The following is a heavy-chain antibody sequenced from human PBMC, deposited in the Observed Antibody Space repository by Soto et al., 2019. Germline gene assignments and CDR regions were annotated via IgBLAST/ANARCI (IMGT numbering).Heavy chain of an antibody. V-gene: IGHV5-51*01. CDR2: IYPRDSDT. CDR1: GYGFTSYW. CDR3: VRRSDWFNF. Sequence: GESLKISCKGSGYGFTSYWIGWVRQMPGKGLEWMGIIYPRDSDTRYSPSFEGQVTISADKSISTAYLQWSSLKASDTAIYYCVRRSDWFNFWGQGTLVTVS. J-gene: IGHJ5*01.